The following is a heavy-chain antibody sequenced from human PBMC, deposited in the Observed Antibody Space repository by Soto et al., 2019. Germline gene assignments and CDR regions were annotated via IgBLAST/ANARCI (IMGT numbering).Heavy chain of an antibody. CDR3: ATDSWAAAGSSLRTYGMDV. V-gene: IGHV1-24*01. J-gene: IGHJ6*02. CDR2: FDPEDGET. D-gene: IGHD6-13*01. CDR1: GYTLTELS. Sequence: ASLKVSCKVSGYTLTELSMHWVRQAPGKGLEWMGGFDPEDGETIYAQKFQGRVTMTEDTSTDTAYMELSSLRSEDTAVYYCATDSWAAAGSSLRTYGMDVWGQGTTVTVSS.